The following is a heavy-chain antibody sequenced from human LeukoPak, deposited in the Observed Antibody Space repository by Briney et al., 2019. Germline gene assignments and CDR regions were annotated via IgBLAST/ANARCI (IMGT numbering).Heavy chain of an antibody. D-gene: IGHD1-26*01. Sequence: PSQTLSLTCTVSGGSISSGIYYWSWIRQPAGKGLEWIGRIYTSGSTNYNPSLKSRVTISVDTSKNQFSLKLSSVTAADTAVYYCARDFGVGATDYWGQGTLVTVSS. CDR1: GGSISSGIYY. V-gene: IGHV4-61*02. J-gene: IGHJ4*02. CDR3: ARDFGVGATDY. CDR2: IYTSGST.